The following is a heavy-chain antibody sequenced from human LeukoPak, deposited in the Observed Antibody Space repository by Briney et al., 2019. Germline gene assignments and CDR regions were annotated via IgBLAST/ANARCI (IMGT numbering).Heavy chain of an antibody. J-gene: IGHJ3*02. D-gene: IGHD2-21*01. CDR3: ARVESPYCGGDCYYHAFDI. CDR2: ISYDGSNK. CDR1: GFTFSSHG. V-gene: IGHV3-30*03. Sequence: GGSLRLSCAASGFTFSSHGMHWVRQAPGKGLEWVAVISYDGSNKYYADSVKGRFTISRDNSKNTLYLQMNSLRAADTAVYYCARVESPYCGGDCYYHAFDIWGQGTMVAVSS.